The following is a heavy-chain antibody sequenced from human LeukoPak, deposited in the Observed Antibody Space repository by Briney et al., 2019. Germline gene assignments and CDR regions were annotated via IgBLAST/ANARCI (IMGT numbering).Heavy chain of an antibody. J-gene: IGHJ4*02. CDR1: GYTFTSYV. Sequence: ASVKVSCKASGYTFTSYVISWVRQAPGQGLEWMGWISAYNGNTNYAQKLQGRVTMTTDTSTSTAYMELRSLEPHDTAVYYFARADSYYYYNDSWGQGTLVTVSS. CDR2: ISAYNGNT. CDR3: ARADSYYYYNDS. D-gene: IGHD3-22*01. V-gene: IGHV1-18*01.